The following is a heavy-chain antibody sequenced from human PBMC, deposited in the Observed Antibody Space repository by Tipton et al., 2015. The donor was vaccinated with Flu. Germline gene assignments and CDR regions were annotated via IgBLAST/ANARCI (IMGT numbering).Heavy chain of an antibody. CDR1: GFTFDDYA. CDR3: ARDEQEAAAAGAYYYYMDV. CDR2: ISGSGGST. V-gene: IGHV3-9*01. J-gene: IGHJ6*03. Sequence: RSLRLSCAASGFTFDDYAMHWVRQAPGKGLEWVSAISGSGGSTYYADSVKGRFTISRDNAKNSLYLQMNSLRAEDTAVYYCARDEQEAAAAGAYYYYMDVWGKGTTVTVSS. D-gene: IGHD6-13*01.